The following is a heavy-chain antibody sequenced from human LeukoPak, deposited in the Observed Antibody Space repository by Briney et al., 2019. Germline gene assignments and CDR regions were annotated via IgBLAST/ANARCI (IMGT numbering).Heavy chain of an antibody. V-gene: IGHV4-59*12. J-gene: IGHJ4*02. Sequence: SETLSLTCTVSVGSISSYYWSWIRQPPGKGLEWRGYIYYSGSTNYNPSLKSRVTISVDTSKNQFSLKMSSVTAADTGVYYCARGRVYSSGWHEVDYFDYWGQGTLVTVSS. CDR3: ARGRVYSSGWHEVDYFDY. CDR2: IYYSGST. D-gene: IGHD6-19*01. CDR1: VGSISSYY.